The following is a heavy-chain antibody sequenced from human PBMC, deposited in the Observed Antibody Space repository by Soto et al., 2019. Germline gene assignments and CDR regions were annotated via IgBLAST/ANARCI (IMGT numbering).Heavy chain of an antibody. CDR3: ASSDYSNYGYYYYGMDV. Sequence: QLQLQESGPGLVKPSETLSLTCTVSGGSISSSSYYWGWIRQPPGKGLEWIGSIYYSGSTYYNPSLKLRVTIAEDTSKNQFSLKLSSVTAADTAVYYCASSDYSNYGYYYYGMDVWGQGTTVTVSS. CDR1: GGSISSSSYY. J-gene: IGHJ6*02. D-gene: IGHD4-4*01. CDR2: IYYSGST. V-gene: IGHV4-39*01.